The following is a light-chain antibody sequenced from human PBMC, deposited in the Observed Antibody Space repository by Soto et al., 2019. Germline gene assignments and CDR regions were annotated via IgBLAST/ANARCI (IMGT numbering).Light chain of an antibody. V-gene: IGLV2-8*01. CDR1: SSDVGRYNY. Sequence: QSALTQPPSASGSPGPSVTIPCTGTSSDVGRYNYVSWYQQHPGKAPKLVIYEVSKRPPGVPDRFSGSKSCNTASLTVSGLQAEDEGDYYCSSYAGSNNLVFGGGTKLTVL. CDR2: EVS. J-gene: IGLJ3*02. CDR3: SSYAGSNNLV.